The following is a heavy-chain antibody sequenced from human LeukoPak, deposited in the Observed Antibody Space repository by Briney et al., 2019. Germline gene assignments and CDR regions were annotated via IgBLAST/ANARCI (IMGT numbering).Heavy chain of an antibody. V-gene: IGHV3-33*06. D-gene: IGHD4-17*01. Sequence: GGSLRLSCAASGFTFSRYGMHWVRQAPGKGLEWVAVIWDDGSNKYYADSVKGRFTIFRDNSKNTLYLQISSLRVEDTAVYYCAKTGRDYGDFFYFDYWGQGTLVTVSS. CDR2: IWDDGSNK. CDR1: GFTFSRYG. J-gene: IGHJ4*02. CDR3: AKTGRDYGDFFYFDY.